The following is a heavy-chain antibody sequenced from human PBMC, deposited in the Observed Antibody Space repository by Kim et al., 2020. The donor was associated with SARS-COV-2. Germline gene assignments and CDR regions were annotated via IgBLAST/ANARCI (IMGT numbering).Heavy chain of an antibody. J-gene: IGHJ5*02. Sequence: GGSLRLSCAASGFTFSDAWMSWVRQAPGRGLEWVARVRSNTDGGARDYAAAVKGRFTISRDDSKNMVYLEMNSLKTEDSAIYYCTTLHWFDPWGRGTRVT. CDR2: VRSNTDGGAR. CDR3: TTLHWFDP. V-gene: IGHV3-15*01. CDR1: GFTFSDAW.